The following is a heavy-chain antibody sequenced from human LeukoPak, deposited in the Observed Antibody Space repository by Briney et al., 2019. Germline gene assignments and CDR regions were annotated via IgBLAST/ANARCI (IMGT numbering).Heavy chain of an antibody. CDR2: INHSGST. CDR1: GGSFSGYY. V-gene: IGHV4-34*01. CDR3: ARMVYATWYFDL. J-gene: IGHJ2*01. Sequence: PSETLSLTCAVYGGSFSGYYWSWIRQPPGKGLEWIGEINHSGSTNYNPSLKSRVTISVDTSKNQFSLKLSSVTAADTAVYYCARMVYATWYFDLWGRGTLVTVSS. D-gene: IGHD2-8*01.